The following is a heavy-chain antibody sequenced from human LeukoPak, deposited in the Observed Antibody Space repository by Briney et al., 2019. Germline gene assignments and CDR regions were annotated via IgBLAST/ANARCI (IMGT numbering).Heavy chain of an antibody. Sequence: TSETLSLTCTVSGGSISGSSYYWSWIRQPPGKGLEWIGEINHSGSTNYNPSLKSRVTISVDTSKNQFSLKLSSVTAADTAVYYCATEGTDDAFDIWGQGTMVTVSS. CDR3: ATEGTDDAFDI. CDR2: INHSGST. V-gene: IGHV4-39*07. J-gene: IGHJ3*02. CDR1: GGSISGSSYY.